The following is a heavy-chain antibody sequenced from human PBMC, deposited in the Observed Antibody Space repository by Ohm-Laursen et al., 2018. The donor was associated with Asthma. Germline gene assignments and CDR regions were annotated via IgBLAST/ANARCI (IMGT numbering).Heavy chain of an antibody. CDR1: GFTFSSYS. V-gene: IGHV3-21*01. J-gene: IGHJ2*01. Sequence: SLRLSCSASGFTFSSYSMNWVRQAPGRGLEWVSSISSSSSYIYYADSVKGRFTISRDNAKNSLYLQMNSLRAEDTAVYYCARSPYYYDQFDLWGRGTLVTVSS. D-gene: IGHD3-22*01. CDR2: ISSSSSYI. CDR3: ARSPYYYDQFDL.